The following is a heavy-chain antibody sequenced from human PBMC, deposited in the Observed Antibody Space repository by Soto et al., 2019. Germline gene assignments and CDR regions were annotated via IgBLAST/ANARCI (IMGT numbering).Heavy chain of an antibody. CDR2: IYRRGNA. CDR1: GGSISSGGYY. V-gene: IGHV4-31*03. CDR3: ARKNYFSRGSFYCSGLDV. Sequence: QMQLQESGPGLVKPSQTLSLTCTVSGGSISSGGYYWSWIRQLPGKGLEWMGYIYRRGNAYYNPSPESRLTISVDTSKNQFSLKLSSVTAADTAVYYCARKNYFSRGSFYCSGLDVWGHGTTVTVSS. J-gene: IGHJ6*02. D-gene: IGHD3-3*01.